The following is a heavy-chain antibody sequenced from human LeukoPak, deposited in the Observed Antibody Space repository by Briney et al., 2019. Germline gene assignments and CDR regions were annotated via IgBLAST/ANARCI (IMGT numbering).Heavy chain of an antibody. CDR1: GFTFSSYA. J-gene: IGHJ4*02. CDR2: ISYDGSNK. D-gene: IGHD2-8*01. V-gene: IGHV3-30-3*01. CDR3: ARYCTNGVCSYFDY. Sequence: GGSLRLSCAASGFTFSSYAMHWVRQAPGKGLEWVAVISYDGSNKYYADSVKGRFTISRDNSKNTLYLQMNSRRAEDTAVYYCARYCTNGVCSYFDYWGQGTLVTVSS.